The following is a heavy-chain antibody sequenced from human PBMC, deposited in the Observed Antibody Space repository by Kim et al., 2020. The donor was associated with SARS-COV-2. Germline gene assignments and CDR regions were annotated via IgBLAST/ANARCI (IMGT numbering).Heavy chain of an antibody. Sequence: YYADSVKGRFTISRDNSKNTLYLQMNSLRAEDTAVYYCAKFYGDYFSRDYWGQGTLVTVSS. J-gene: IGHJ4*02. CDR3: AKFYGDYFSRDY. D-gene: IGHD4-17*01. V-gene: IGHV3-23*01.